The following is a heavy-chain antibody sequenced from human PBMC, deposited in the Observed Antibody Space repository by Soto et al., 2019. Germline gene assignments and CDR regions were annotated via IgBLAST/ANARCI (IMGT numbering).Heavy chain of an antibody. D-gene: IGHD2-21*01. CDR1: GFTFSDAW. Sequence: EEQLVESGGGLVKPGGSLRLSCAGSGFTFSDAWMNWVRQAPGKGLEWVGRINSKGSGGTTDYAAHVKGRFRISRDDSKSTLFLQMNSLETDDTAVYSCTHDWTFCDDKIMWGQGTMVTVSS. J-gene: IGHJ3*02. CDR2: INSKGSGGTT. CDR3: THDWTFCDDKIM. V-gene: IGHV3-15*07.